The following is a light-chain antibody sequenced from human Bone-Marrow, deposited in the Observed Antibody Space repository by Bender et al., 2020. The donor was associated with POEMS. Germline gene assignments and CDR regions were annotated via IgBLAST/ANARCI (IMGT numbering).Light chain of an antibody. J-gene: IGLJ2*01. CDR3: SSYTSRSTLVV. CDR2: EVA. CDR1: SSDIGDYDY. V-gene: IGLV2-14*01. Sequence: QSVLTQPASVSGSPGQSITIPCTGTSSDIGDYDYVSWYQQHPGKAPNLIIYEVANRPSGISNRFSGSKSGNTASLTISGLQAEDEAQYYCSSYTSRSTLVVFGGGTQLTVL.